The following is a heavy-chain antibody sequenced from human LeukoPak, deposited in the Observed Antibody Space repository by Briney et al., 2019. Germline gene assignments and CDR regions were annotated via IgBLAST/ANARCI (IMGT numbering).Heavy chain of an antibody. Sequence: ASVKVSCKAAGDTISAYSLNWVRQAPGQGLEWMGWINPNSGGTNYAQKFQGRVTMTRDTSISTAYMELSRLRSDDTAVYYCARGRYYYDSENFDYWGQGTLVTVSS. CDR1: GDTISAYS. D-gene: IGHD3-22*01. V-gene: IGHV1-2*02. CDR3: ARGRYYYDSENFDY. CDR2: INPNSGGT. J-gene: IGHJ4*02.